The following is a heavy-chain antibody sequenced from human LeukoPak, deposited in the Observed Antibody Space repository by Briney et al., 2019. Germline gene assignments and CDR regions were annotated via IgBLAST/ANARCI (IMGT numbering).Heavy chain of an antibody. CDR2: TSSSSSTI. Sequence: GGSLRLSCAASGFTFSSYSMDWVRQAPGKGLEWVSYTSSSSSTIKYADSVRGRFTISRDNAENSLYLQMNSLRDEDTAVYYCARARGTGWYFDLWGRGTLVTVS. J-gene: IGHJ2*01. V-gene: IGHV3-48*02. CDR1: GFTFSSYS. D-gene: IGHD2-15*01. CDR3: ARARGTGWYFDL.